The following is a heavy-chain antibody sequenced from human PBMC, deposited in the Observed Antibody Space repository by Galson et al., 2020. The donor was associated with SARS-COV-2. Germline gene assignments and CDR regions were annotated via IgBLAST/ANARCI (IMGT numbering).Heavy chain of an antibody. Sequence: ASVKVSCKASDYGLTNSYMHWVRLAPGQGLEWMGSINPSGRSTVYSKNFRGRVTLTRDTSTSTVFMELSSLRFEDTATYYCAGGTVATPYAFDYWGQGTLVTVSS. V-gene: IGHV1-46*01. J-gene: IGHJ4*02. CDR2: INPSGRST. CDR1: DYGLTNSY. CDR3: AGGTVATPYAFDY. D-gene: IGHD1-1*01.